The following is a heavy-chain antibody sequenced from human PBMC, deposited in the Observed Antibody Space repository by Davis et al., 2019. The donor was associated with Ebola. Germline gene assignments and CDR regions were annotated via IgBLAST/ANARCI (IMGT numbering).Heavy chain of an antibody. J-gene: IGHJ4*02. CDR2: IYYSGST. D-gene: IGHD6-19*01. V-gene: IGHV4-61*01. CDR1: GGSVSSDNYY. CDR3: ARARMSGWYFFDS. Sequence: MPSETLSLTCTVSGGSVSSDNYYWTWIRQPPGKGLEWIGYIYYSGSTNYNPSLKSRVTISVDTSKNQFSLKLSSGTAADTAVYYCARARMSGWYFFDSWGQGTLVTVSS.